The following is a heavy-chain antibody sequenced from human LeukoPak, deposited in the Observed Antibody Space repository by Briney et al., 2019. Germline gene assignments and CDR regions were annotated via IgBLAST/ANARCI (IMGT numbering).Heavy chain of an antibody. CDR3: ARTSYFDSGGYTFYY. V-gene: IGHV4-39*01. D-gene: IGHD3-22*01. J-gene: IGHJ4*02. Sequence: SETLSLTCTVSGGSISSSSYYWGWIRQPPGKGLEWIGSIYYSGSTYYNPSLKSRVTISVDTSKNQFSLKLSSVTAADTAVYYCARTSYFDSGGYTFYYWGQGTLLTVSS. CDR1: GGSISSSSYY. CDR2: IYYSGST.